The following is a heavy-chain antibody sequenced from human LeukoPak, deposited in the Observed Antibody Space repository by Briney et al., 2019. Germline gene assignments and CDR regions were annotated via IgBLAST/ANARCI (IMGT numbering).Heavy chain of an antibody. D-gene: IGHD3-22*01. CDR3: ARETTDSRGYFFSDH. V-gene: IGHV1-69*08. J-gene: IGHJ4*02. Sequence: SVKVSCKSSGGAFNNHPFSWVRQAPGQGLEWMGRIITVLGSTTYAQKFQGRITISADKSTATSYMELSSLRSDDTAVYFCARETTDSRGYFFSDHWGQGTLVTVSS. CDR1: GGAFNNHP. CDR2: IITVLGST.